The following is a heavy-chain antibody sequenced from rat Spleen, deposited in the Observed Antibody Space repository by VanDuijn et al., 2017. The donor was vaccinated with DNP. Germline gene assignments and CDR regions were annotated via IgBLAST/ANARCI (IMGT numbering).Heavy chain of an antibody. CDR1: GYSITSNY. J-gene: IGHJ2*01. CDR3: ARWTTGFDY. CDR2: ISYSSST. V-gene: IGHV3-1*01. D-gene: IGHD1-4*01. Sequence: EVQLQESGPGLVKPSQSLSLTCSVTGYSITSNYWAWIRKFPGNKMEWMGYISYSSSTSYNPSPKSRISITRDTSKNQFFLQLNSVTTEDTDTYYCARWTTGFDYWGQGVMVSVSS.